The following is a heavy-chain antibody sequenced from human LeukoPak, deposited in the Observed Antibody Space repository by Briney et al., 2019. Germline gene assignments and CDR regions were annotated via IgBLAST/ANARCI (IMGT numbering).Heavy chain of an antibody. J-gene: IGHJ6*02. CDR3: AKHLVRGSDYYYGLDV. D-gene: IGHD3-10*01. V-gene: IGHV3-23*01. CDR1: GFTYRIYA. CDR2: ITSSGADT. Sequence: GGSLRLSCAASGFTYRIYAMSWVRQAPGKGLEWVSAITSSGADTYFADSVKGRFTISRDNSKSTLYLQMDSLRAEDTAVYYCAKHLVRGSDYYYGLDVWGQGTTVTVSS.